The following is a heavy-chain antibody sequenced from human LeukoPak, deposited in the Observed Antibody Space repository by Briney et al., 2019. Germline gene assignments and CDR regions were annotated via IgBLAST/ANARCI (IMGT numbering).Heavy chain of an antibody. CDR3: ATPIVLMVYAPTGY. CDR1: GYTFTCYY. J-gene: IGHJ4*02. V-gene: IGHV1-2*02. CDR2: INPNSGGT. D-gene: IGHD2-8*01. Sequence: GASVKVSCKASGYTFTCYYMHWVRQAPGQGLEWMGWINPNSGGTNYAQKFQGRVTMTRDTSISTAYMELSRLRSDDTAVYYCATPIVLMVYAPTGYWGQGTLVTVSS.